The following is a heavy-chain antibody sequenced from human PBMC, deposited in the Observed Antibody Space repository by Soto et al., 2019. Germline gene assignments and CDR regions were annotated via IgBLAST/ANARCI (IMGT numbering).Heavy chain of an antibody. D-gene: IGHD6-19*01. CDR1: GGSINTNNW. V-gene: IGHV4-4*02. CDR3: ARHIAVAGTRGFDY. CDR2: IYPTGRS. J-gene: IGHJ4*02. Sequence: QVQLQESGPRLVKPSGTLSLTCAVSGGSINTNNWWRWVRQPPLKGLEWIGEIYPTGRSNYTPSLESRVTISVDTSKSQFSLELTSVTAAETAVYYCARHIAVAGTRGFDYWGQGILVTVST.